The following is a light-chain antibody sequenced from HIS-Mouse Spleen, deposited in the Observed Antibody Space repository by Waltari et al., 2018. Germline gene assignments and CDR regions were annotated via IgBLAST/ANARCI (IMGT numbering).Light chain of an antibody. CDR1: DLPKKY. CDR3: YSTDSSGNHRV. Sequence: SYELTQPPSVSVSPGQTARITCSGDDLPKKYAYWSQQKSGQAPLLVIYEDSKRPSGIPERFSGSSSGTMATLTISGAQVEDEADYYCYSTDSSGNHRVFGGGTKLTVL. V-gene: IGLV3-10*01. J-gene: IGLJ2*01. CDR2: EDS.